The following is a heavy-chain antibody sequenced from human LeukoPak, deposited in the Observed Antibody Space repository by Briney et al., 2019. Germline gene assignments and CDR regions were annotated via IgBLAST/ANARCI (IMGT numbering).Heavy chain of an antibody. CDR3: ARGRGLGVVSPYFDY. CDR1: AFIFSGHW. J-gene: IGHJ4*02. Sequence: GGSLRLSCEGSAFIFSGHWMSWVRQAPGKGLEWVSVIFRDGTTYYADSVKGRFTISRDNSKNIVSLQMNNLRAEDTAVYYCARGRGLGVVSPYFDYWGQGTLVTVSS. V-gene: IGHV3-53*01. D-gene: IGHD3-3*01. CDR2: IFRDGTT.